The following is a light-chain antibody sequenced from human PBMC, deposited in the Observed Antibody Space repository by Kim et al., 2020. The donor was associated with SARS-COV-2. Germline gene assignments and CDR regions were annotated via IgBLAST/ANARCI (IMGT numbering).Light chain of an antibody. Sequence: DIQLTQSPSSLSASVGDRVSLTCRARQGISSYLAWYQQKPGKDPKLLIYGSTTLQSGVPSRFSGSGSETATDFTLTISSLQPEDFANYYCQQCSSYPITFGEGTRLEIK. V-gene: IGKV1-9*01. CDR3: QQCSSYPIT. J-gene: IGKJ5*01. CDR2: GST. CDR1: QGISSY.